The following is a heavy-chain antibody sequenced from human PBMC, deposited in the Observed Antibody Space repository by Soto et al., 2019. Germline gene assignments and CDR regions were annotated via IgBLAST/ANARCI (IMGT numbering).Heavy chain of an antibody. V-gene: IGHV1-24*01. CDR2: FDPEDGET. D-gene: IGHD3-3*01. J-gene: IGHJ5*02. CDR1: GYTLTELS. Sequence: ASVKVSCKVSGYTLTELSMHWVRQAPGKGLEWMGGFDPEDGETIYAQKFQGRVTMTEDTSTDTAYMELSSLRSEDTAVYYCATLSNDFWSGPSNWFAPWGQGTLVPVSS. CDR3: ATLSNDFWSGPSNWFAP.